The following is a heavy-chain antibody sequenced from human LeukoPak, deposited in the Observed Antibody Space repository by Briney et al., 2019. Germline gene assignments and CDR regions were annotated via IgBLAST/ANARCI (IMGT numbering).Heavy chain of an antibody. CDR2: INHSGST. J-gene: IGHJ4*02. V-gene: IGHV4-34*01. Sequence: KASETLSLTCAVYGGSFSGYYWSWIRQPPGKGLEWIGEINHSGSTNYNPSLKSRVTISVDTSKNQFSLKLSSVTAADTAVYYCARGRYCSSTSCYQSHWGQGNLVTVSS. CDR3: ARGRYCSSTSCYQSH. D-gene: IGHD2-2*01. CDR1: GGSFSGYY.